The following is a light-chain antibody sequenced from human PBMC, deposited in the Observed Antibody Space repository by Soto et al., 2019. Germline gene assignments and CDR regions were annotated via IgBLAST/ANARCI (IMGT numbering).Light chain of an antibody. CDR2: EGT. CDR1: SSDVGTYNL. J-gene: IGLJ1*01. Sequence: QSVLTQPASVSGSPGQSITISCTGTSSDVGTYNLVSWYQHHPGKAPKLMIYEGTKRPSGVSNRFSGSTSGNTASLAISGLQAEDEADYLCCSYATSSAFYVFGTGTKVTVL. CDR3: CSYATSSAFYV. V-gene: IGLV2-23*01.